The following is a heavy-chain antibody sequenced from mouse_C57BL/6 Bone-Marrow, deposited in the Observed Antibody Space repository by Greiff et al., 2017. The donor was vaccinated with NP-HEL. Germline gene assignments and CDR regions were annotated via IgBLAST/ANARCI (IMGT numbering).Heavy chain of an antibody. Sequence: VQLQQSGAELVRPGASVKLSCTASGFNIKDDYMPWVKQRPEQGLEWIGWIDPENGDTEYASKFQGKATITADTSSNTAYLQLSSLTSEDTAVYYCTTPYYGPEVFDDWGQGTTLTVSS. V-gene: IGHV14-4*01. CDR2: IDPENGDT. D-gene: IGHD2-10*01. CDR1: GFNIKDDY. J-gene: IGHJ2*01. CDR3: TTPYYGPEVFDD.